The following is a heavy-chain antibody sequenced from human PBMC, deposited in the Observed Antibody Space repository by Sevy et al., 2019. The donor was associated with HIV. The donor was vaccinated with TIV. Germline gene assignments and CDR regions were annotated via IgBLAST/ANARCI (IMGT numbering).Heavy chain of an antibody. V-gene: IGHV3-30*04. CDR1: GFTFSSYA. CDR3: ARDRCSSTSCYWYYGMDV. J-gene: IGHJ6*02. CDR2: ISYDGSNK. D-gene: IGHD2-2*01. Sequence: GSLRLSCAASGFTFSSYAMHWVRQAPGKGLEWVAVISYDGSNKYYADSVKGRFTISRDNSKNTLYLQMNSLRAEDTAVYYCARDRCSSTSCYWYYGMDVWGQGTTVTVSS.